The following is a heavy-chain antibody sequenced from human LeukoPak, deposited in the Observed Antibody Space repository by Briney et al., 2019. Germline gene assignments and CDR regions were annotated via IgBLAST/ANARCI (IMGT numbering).Heavy chain of an antibody. J-gene: IGHJ6*03. CDR1: GFTFSNSG. D-gene: IGHD3-10*01. CDR2: ISDSGGRT. Sequence: GGSLRLSCAASGFTFSNSGMSWVRQAPGKGLEWVSGISDSGGRTYYADSMKGRFTISRDNSKNTLYLQMNSLRAEDTAVYYCAKGGAVSSKSITMIRGTRRYYYYMDVWGKGTTVTISS. V-gene: IGHV3-23*01. CDR3: AKGGAVSSKSITMIRGTRRYYYYMDV.